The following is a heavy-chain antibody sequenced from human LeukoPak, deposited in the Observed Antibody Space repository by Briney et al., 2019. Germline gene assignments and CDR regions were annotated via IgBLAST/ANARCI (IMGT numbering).Heavy chain of an antibody. CDR3: ARAPVDFLKNTNWFDP. V-gene: IGHV1-69*04. D-gene: IGHD5-24*01. Sequence: VASVKVSCKASGGTFSSYAISWVRQAPGQGLEWMGRIIPILGIANYAQKFQGRVTITADKSTSTAYMELSSLRSEDTAVYYCARAPVDFLKNTNWFDPWGQGTLVTVSS. J-gene: IGHJ5*02. CDR1: GGTFSSYA. CDR2: IIPILGIA.